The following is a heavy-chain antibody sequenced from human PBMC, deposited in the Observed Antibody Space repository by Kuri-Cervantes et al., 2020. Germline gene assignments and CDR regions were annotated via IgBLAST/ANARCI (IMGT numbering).Heavy chain of an antibody. V-gene: IGHV3-66*01. CDR2: IYSGGST. D-gene: IGHD3-10*01. J-gene: IGHJ4*02. CDR1: GFTVSSNY. CDR3: ARDGNYYGSGSYFFDY. Sequence: GGSLRLSCAASGFTVSSNYMSWVRQAPGKGLEWVSVIYSGGSTYYADSVKGRFTISRDNSKNTLYLQMNSLRAEDTAVYYCARDGNYYGSGSYFFDYWGQGTLVTVSS.